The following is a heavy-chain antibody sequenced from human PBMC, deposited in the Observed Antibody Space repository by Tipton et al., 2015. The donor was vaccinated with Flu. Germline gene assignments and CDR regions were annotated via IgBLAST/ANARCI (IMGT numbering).Heavy chain of an antibody. CDR1: GFTFSQYW. J-gene: IGHJ4*02. D-gene: IGHD6-19*01. V-gene: IGHV3-7*01. CDR2: INQDGSEK. Sequence: SLRLSCATSGFTFSQYWMNWVRQAPGKGLEWVANINQDGSEKHYVESVKGRFTISRDNAKNSVYLQMNSMRAEDTAVYYCARAGSGWYELDFWGQGTLVTVSS. CDR3: ARAGSGWYELDF.